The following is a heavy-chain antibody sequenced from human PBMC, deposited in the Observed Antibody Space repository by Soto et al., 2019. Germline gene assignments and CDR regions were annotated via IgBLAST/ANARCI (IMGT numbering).Heavy chain of an antibody. CDR1: GGSISSYY. CDR2: IYYSGST. Sequence: PSETLSLTCTVSGGSISSYYWSWIRQPPGKGLEWIGYIYYSGSTNYNPSLKSRVTISVDTSKNQFSLKLSSVTAADTAVYYCARVYYDSSGYYPYYYYYGMDVWGQGTTVTVSS. J-gene: IGHJ6*02. V-gene: IGHV4-59*01. D-gene: IGHD3-22*01. CDR3: ARVYYDSSGYYPYYYYYGMDV.